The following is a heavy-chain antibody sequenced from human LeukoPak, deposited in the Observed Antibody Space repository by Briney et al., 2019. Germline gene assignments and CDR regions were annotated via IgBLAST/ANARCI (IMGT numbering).Heavy chain of an antibody. Sequence: GGSLRLSCAASGFTFSSYSMNWVRQAPGKGLEWVSSISSSSSYIYYADSVKGRFTISRDNAKKSLYLQTNSLRAEDTAVYYDARDTDGVDNAFDTSAPGTMVTVSP. CDR2: ISSSSSYI. CDR3: ARDTDGVDNAFDT. V-gene: IGHV3-21*01. CDR1: GFTFSSYS. J-gene: IGHJ3*02. D-gene: IGHD3-10*01.